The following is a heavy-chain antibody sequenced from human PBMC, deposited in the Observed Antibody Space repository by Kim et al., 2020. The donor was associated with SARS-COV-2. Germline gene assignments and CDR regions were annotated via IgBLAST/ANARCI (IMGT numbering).Heavy chain of an antibody. Sequence: ADSVKGRFTISRDNAKNSLYLKMNSLGAEDTALYYCAKGSSPYYYYYMDVWGKGTPVTVSS. CDR3: AKGSSPYYYYYMDV. D-gene: IGHD6-6*01. J-gene: IGHJ6*03. V-gene: IGHV3-9*01.